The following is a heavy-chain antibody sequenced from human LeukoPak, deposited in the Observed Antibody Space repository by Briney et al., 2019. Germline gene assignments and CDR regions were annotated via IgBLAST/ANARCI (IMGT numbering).Heavy chain of an antibody. CDR2: IISNGGST. V-gene: IGHV3-64*01. J-gene: IGHJ4*02. Sequence: GGSLRLSCAASGFTLSSYAMHWVRQAPGKGLEYVSAIISNGGSTYYANSVKGRFTISRDNSKNTLYLQMGSLRAEDMAVYYCAREASGSYGFSDYWGQGTLVTVSS. CDR1: GFTLSSYA. CDR3: AREASGSYGFSDY. D-gene: IGHD1-26*01.